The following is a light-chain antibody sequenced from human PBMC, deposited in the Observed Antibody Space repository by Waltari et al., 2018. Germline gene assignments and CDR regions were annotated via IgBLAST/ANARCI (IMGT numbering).Light chain of an antibody. CDR2: WNN. Sequence: QSVLTQPPSTSGTPGQAVTISCSGSSSNIENNYVYWYQQLPGTAPKLLVYWNNRRPSGLTDRFFASKSGTSASLAISGLWSEDEGDYYCLAWDASLSGWVFGGGTKVTVL. V-gene: IGLV1-47*03. CDR3: LAWDASLSGWV. J-gene: IGLJ3*02. CDR1: SSNIENNY.